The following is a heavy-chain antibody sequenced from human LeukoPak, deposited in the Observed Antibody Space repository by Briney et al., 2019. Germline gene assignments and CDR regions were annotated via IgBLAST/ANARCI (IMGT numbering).Heavy chain of an antibody. D-gene: IGHD5-18*01. J-gene: IGHJ4*02. Sequence: PSETLSLTCAVYGGSFSGYYWSWIRQPPGKGLEWIGEINHSGSTNYNPSLKSRVTISVDTSKNQFSLKLSSVTAADTAVYYCAGNVIQLWSIFDYWGQGTLVTVSS. CDR2: INHSGST. V-gene: IGHV4-34*01. CDR3: AGNVIQLWSIFDY. CDR1: GGSFSGYY.